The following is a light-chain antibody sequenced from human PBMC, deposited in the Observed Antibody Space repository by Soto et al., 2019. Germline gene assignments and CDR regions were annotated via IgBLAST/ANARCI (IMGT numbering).Light chain of an antibody. J-gene: IGLJ3*02. Sequence: QSVLTQPPSVSGAPGQTVTISCTGSKSNIGAGDNVHWYRQLPGTAPRLFIYDNNERPSGIPDRFSASKSGTSATLGITGLQTGDEADYYCGAWDSSLSAGVFGGGTKLTVL. V-gene: IGLV1-51*01. CDR1: KSNIGAGDN. CDR2: DNN. CDR3: GAWDSSLSAGV.